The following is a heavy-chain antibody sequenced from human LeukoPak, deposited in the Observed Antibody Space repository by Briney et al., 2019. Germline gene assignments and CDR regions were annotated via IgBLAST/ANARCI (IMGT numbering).Heavy chain of an antibody. V-gene: IGHV4-30-4*01. CDR1: GGSISSGDYY. CDR2: IYYSGST. Sequence: SETLSLTCTVSGGSISSGDYYWSWIRQPPGKGLEWIGYIYYSGSTYYNPSLKSRVTISVDTSKNQFSLKLSFVTAADTAVYYCAREGYSNYAFDYWGQGTLVTVSS. J-gene: IGHJ4*02. D-gene: IGHD4-11*01. CDR3: AREGYSNYAFDY.